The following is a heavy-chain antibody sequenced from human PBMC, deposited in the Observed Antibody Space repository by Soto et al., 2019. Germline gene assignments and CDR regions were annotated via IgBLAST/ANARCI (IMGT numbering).Heavy chain of an antibody. CDR3: ARVPGYCSSTSCYGGMDV. D-gene: IGHD2-2*03. J-gene: IGHJ6*02. CDR1: GGSISSGDYY. CDR2: IYYSGST. Sequence: PSETLSLTCTVSGGSISSGDYYWSWIRQPPGKGLEWIGYIYYSGSTYYIPSLKSRVTISVDTSKNQFSLKLSSVTAADTAVYYCARVPGYCSSTSCYGGMDVWGQGTTVTVSS. V-gene: IGHV4-30-4*01.